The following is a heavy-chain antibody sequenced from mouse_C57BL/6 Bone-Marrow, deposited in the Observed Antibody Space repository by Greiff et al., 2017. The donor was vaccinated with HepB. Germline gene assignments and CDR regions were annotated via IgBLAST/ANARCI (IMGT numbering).Heavy chain of an antibody. CDR2: IDPSDSYT. CDR3: ARGVDGPYYFDY. J-gene: IGHJ2*01. V-gene: IGHV1-50*01. D-gene: IGHD2-3*01. CDR1: GYTFTSYW. Sequence: QVQLQQPGAELVKPGASVKLSCKASGYTFTSYWMQWVKQRPGQGLEWIGEIDPSDSYTNYNQKFKGKATLTVDTSSSTAYMQLSSLTSEDSAVYYCARGVDGPYYFDYWGQGTTLTVSS.